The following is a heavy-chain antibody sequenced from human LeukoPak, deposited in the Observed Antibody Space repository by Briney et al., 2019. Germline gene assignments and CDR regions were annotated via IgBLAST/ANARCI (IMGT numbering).Heavy chain of an antibody. J-gene: IGHJ5*02. D-gene: IGHD3-10*01. CDR1: GFSLSTSGVA. CDR3: AHIPAGSGIDWFDP. V-gene: IGHV2-5*02. Sequence: SGPTLVNPTQTLTLTCTFSGFSLSTSGVAVGWIRQPPGRALEWLALIYWDDDKRYSPSLKSRLTITKDTSINQVVLTMTNMDPVDTATYYCAHIPAGSGIDWFDPWGQGTLVTVSS. CDR2: IYWDDDK.